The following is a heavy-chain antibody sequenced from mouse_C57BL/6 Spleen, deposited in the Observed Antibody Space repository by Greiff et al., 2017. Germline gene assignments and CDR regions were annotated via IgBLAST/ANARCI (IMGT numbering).Heavy chain of an antibody. CDR2: INPSNGGT. Sequence: VQLQQSGTELVKPGASVKLSCKASGYTFTSYWMHWVKQRPGQGLEWIGNINPSNGGTNYNEKFKSKATLTVDKSSSTAYMQLSSLTSEDSAVYYCARWLGTAQATLDYWGQGTTLTVSS. CDR1: GYTFTSYW. CDR3: ARWLGTAQATLDY. J-gene: IGHJ2*01. V-gene: IGHV1-53*01. D-gene: IGHD3-2*02.